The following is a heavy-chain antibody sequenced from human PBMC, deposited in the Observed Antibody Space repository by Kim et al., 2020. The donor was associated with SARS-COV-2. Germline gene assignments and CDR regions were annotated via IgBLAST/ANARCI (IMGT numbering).Heavy chain of an antibody. CDR2: ISGSGGST. D-gene: IGHD2-21*02. J-gene: IGHJ1*01. CDR1: GFTFSSYA. Sequence: GSLRLSCAASGFTFSSYAMSWVRQAPGKGLEWVSAISGSGGSTYYADSVKGRFTISRDNSKNTLYLQMNSLRAEDTAVYYCAKDYTGVGVVTAITEYFQHWGQGTLVTVSS. V-gene: IGHV3-23*01. CDR3: AKDYTGVGVVTAITEYFQH.